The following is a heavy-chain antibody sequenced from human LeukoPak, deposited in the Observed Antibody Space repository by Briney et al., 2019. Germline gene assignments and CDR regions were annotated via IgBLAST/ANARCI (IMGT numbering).Heavy chain of an antibody. CDR3: TRHLIGATPFDY. D-gene: IGHD4/OR15-4a*01. V-gene: IGHV3-73*01. CDR2: IRSKPNNYAT. CDR1: GITFSDSA. J-gene: IGHJ4*02. Sequence: GGSLRLSCAASGITFSDSAFHWVRQASGKGLEWVGRIRSKPNNYATAYSASVKGRFTISRDDSKNTAYLQMNSLNTEDTAMYYCTRHLIGATPFDYWGQGTLVSVSS.